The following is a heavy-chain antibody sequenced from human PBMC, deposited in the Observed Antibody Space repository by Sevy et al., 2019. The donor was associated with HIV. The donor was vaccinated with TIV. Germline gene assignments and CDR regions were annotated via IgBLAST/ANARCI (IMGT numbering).Heavy chain of an antibody. J-gene: IGHJ4*02. Sequence: ASVKVSCKASGGTFSSYAISWVRQAPGQGLEWMGGIIPIFGTANYAQKFQGRVTITADESTSTAYMELSSLRSEDTAVYYCASSYSSFPPWVYFDYWGQGTLVTVSS. CDR2: IIPIFGTA. D-gene: IGHD6-6*01. CDR1: GGTFSSYA. V-gene: IGHV1-69*13. CDR3: ASSYSSFPPWVYFDY.